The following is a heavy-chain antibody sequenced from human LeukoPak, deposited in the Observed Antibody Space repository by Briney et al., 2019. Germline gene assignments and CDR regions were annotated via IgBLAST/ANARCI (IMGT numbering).Heavy chain of an antibody. CDR1: GFTFSSYW. D-gene: IGHD3-3*01. CDR2: IKQDGSEK. J-gene: IGHJ6*03. V-gene: IGHV3-7*01. CDR3: ARDGYYDFWSGYYSHYYYYMDV. Sequence: GGSLRLSCAASGFTFSSYWMSWVRQAPGKGLEWVANIKQDGSEKYYVDSVKGRFTISRDNAKNSLYLQMNSLRAEDTAVYYCARDGYYDFWSGYYSHYYYYMDVWGKGTTVTVSS.